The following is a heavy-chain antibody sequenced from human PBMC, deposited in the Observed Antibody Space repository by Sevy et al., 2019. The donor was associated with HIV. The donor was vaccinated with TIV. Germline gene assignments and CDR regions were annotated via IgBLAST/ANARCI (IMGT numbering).Heavy chain of an antibody. J-gene: IGHJ4*02. CDR1: GFTFSSYW. D-gene: IGHD6-13*01. CDR2: IKQDGSEK. Sequence: GGSLRLSCAASGFTFSSYWMSWVRQAPGKGLEWVANIKQDGSEKYYVDSVKGRFTISRDNAKNSLYLQMKSLRAEDTAVYYCARVGGHGIPQRLVQRGRYYFDYWGQGTLVTVSS. V-gene: IGHV3-7*01. CDR3: ARVGGHGIPQRLVQRGRYYFDY.